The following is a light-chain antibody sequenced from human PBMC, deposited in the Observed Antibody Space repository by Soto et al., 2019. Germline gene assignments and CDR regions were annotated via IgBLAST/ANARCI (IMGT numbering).Light chain of an antibody. V-gene: IGKV1-17*03. CDR2: SAS. Sequence: DIQVTQSPSAMSAAVGDRVTITCRTSQDISNRLGWFQQRPGKAPKRLISSASTLETGVPSRFSGTGSGTEFTLTISSLQPEDFSTYYCQQYYSYPFTFGPGTKVDIK. CDR3: QQYYSYPFT. J-gene: IGKJ3*01. CDR1: QDISNR.